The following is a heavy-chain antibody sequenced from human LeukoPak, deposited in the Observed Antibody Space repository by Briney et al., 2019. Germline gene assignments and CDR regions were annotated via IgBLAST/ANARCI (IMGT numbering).Heavy chain of an antibody. CDR3: ARDVLYDSSGYYSDY. CDR1: GFTFDEYG. J-gene: IGHJ4*02. CDR2: INWNGGST. V-gene: IGHV3-20*04. D-gene: IGHD3-22*01. Sequence: GGSLRLSCAASGFTFDEYGMSWVRQAPGKGLEWVSGINWNGGSTGYADSVKGRFTISRDNTKKSLYLQMNSLRSEDTALYYCARDVLYDSSGYYSDYWGQGTLVTVSS.